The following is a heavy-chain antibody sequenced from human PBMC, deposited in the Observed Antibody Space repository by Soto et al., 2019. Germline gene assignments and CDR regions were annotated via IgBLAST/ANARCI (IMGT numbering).Heavy chain of an antibody. J-gene: IGHJ4*02. Sequence: VGSLRLSCAASGFTFGNYSMSWVRQAPGKGLEWVSIIGGGGTTTYCADSVKGRFTISRDNSKNTLYLQMNSLRAEDTAVYYCARRYCANGACFPLDYWGQGTLVTVSS. CDR1: GFTFGNYS. CDR3: ARRYCANGACFPLDY. D-gene: IGHD2-8*01. V-gene: IGHV3-23*01. CDR2: IGGGGTTT.